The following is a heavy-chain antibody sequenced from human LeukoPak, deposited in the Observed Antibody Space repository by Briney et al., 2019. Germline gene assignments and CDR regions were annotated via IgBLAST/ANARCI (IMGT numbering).Heavy chain of an antibody. V-gene: IGHV4-34*01. J-gene: IGHJ1*01. D-gene: IGHD6-13*01. CDR3: ARVRGSSWSEYFQH. CDR2: INHSGST. CDR1: GGSFSGYY. Sequence: SETLFLTCAVYGGSFSGYYWSWIRQPPGKGLEWIGEINHSGSTDYTPSLKSRVTISLDTSKNQFSLKLSSVTAADTAVYYCARVRGSSWSEYFQHWGQGTLVTVSS.